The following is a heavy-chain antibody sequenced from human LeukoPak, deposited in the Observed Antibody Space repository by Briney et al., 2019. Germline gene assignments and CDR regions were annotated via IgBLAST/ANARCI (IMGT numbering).Heavy chain of an antibody. CDR1: GYSFTSGH. D-gene: IGHD6-13*01. CDR3: AKDLLQQLSGGY. CDR2: ISGSGGST. V-gene: IGHV3-23*01. J-gene: IGHJ4*02. Sequence: PSETLSLTCSVSGYSFTSGHYWGWIRQPPGKGLEWVSAISGSGGSTYYADSVKGRFTISRDNSKNTLYLQMNSLRAEDTAVYYCAKDLLQQLSGGYWGQGTLVTVSS.